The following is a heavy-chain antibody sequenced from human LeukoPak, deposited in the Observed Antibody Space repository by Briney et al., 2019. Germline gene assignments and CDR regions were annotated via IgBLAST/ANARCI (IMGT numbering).Heavy chain of an antibody. J-gene: IGHJ4*02. CDR2: INPAGSDS. Sequence: GALRLSCAASGFFLNSYLMTWVRQTPGRGLEWVANINPAGSDSYHVVPVKGRFTISRDNAKNSVYLQMNSLRAEDTAVYYCARVGSSGYTKDYWGQGTLVTVSS. CDR1: GFFLNSYL. D-gene: IGHD3-22*01. V-gene: IGHV3-7*01. CDR3: ARVGSSGYTKDY.